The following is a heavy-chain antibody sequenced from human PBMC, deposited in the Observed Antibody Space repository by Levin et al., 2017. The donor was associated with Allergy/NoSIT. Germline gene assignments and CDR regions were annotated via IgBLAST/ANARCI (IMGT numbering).Heavy chain of an antibody. D-gene: IGHD1-26*01. CDR3: ARGEGSGSYSDY. J-gene: IGHJ4*02. CDR1: GGSFSGYY. Sequence: PSQTLSLTCAVYGGSFSGYYWSWIRQPPGKGLEWIGEINHSGSTNYNPSLKSRVTISVDTSKNQFSLKLSSVTAADTAVYYCARGEGSGSYSDYWGQGTLVTVSS. CDR2: INHSGST. V-gene: IGHV4-34*01.